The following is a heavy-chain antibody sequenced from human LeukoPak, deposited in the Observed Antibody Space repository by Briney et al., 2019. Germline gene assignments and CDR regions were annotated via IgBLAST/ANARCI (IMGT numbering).Heavy chain of an antibody. J-gene: IGHJ4*02. CDR2: IKSNSGGT. V-gene: IGHV1-2*02. Sequence: ASVKVSCKASGYSFIGYYMHWVRQAPGQGLEWMGWIKSNSGGTHYAQKFQGRVTMTRDTSITTAYMELSRLTPDDTAVYYCARDQGGTIDYWGQGTLVTVSS. CDR1: GYSFIGYY. CDR3: ARDQGGTIDY. D-gene: IGHD1-7*01.